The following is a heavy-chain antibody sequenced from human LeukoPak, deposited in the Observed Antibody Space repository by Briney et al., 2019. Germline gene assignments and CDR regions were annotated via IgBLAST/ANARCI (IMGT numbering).Heavy chain of an antibody. CDR1: GGSISSGGYY. Sequence: PSQTLSLTCTVSGGSISSGGYYWSWIRQHPGKGLEWIGYIYYGGSTYYNPSLKSRVTISVDTSKNQFSLKLSSVTAADTAVYYCARRGITMVRGVIKYYYYMDVWGKGTTVTVSS. CDR2: IYYGGST. CDR3: ARRGITMVRGVIKYYYYMDV. J-gene: IGHJ6*03. V-gene: IGHV4-31*03. D-gene: IGHD3-10*01.